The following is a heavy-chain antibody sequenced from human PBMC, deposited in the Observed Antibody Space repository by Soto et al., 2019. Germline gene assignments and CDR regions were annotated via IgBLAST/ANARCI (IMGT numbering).Heavy chain of an antibody. Sequence: QVQLVQSGAEVKKPGASVKVSCKASGYTFTSYAMHWVRQAPGQRLEWMGWINAGNGNTKYSQKFRGRVTITRDTSGSTAYMELSSLRYEDTAVYYCARESSWGIHFDYWGQGTLVTVSS. V-gene: IGHV1-3*01. J-gene: IGHJ4*02. CDR3: ARESSWGIHFDY. CDR1: GYTFTSYA. D-gene: IGHD6-13*01. CDR2: INAGNGNT.